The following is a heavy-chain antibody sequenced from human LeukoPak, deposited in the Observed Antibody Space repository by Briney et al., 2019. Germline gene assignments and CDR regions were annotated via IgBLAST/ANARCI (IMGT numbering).Heavy chain of an antibody. CDR3: ARDQTIVPDI. CDR2: ISGSGSYT. V-gene: IGHV3-11*05. Sequence: PGGSLRLSCAASGITFSDYYMSWIRQAPGKGLEWVSYISGSGSYTNYADSVKGRFTISRDNAKNSLYLQMNSLRAEDTAMYYCARDQTIVPDIWGQGTMVTVSS. D-gene: IGHD2-2*01. CDR1: GITFSDYY. J-gene: IGHJ3*02.